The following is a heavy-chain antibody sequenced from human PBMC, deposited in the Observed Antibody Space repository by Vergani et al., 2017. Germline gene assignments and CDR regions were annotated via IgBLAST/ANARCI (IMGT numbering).Heavy chain of an antibody. CDR1: GYTFTGYY. D-gene: IGHD4-23*01. Sequence: QVQLVQSGAEVKKPGASVKVSCKASGYTFTGYYMHWVRQAPGQGLEWMGWINPNSGGTNYAQKFQGRVTMTRDTSISTAYMELSRLRSDDTAVYYCATDVHYGGNPSDGMDVWGQGTTVTVSS. CDR3: ATDVHYGGNPSDGMDV. J-gene: IGHJ6*02. CDR2: INPNSGGT. V-gene: IGHV1-2*02.